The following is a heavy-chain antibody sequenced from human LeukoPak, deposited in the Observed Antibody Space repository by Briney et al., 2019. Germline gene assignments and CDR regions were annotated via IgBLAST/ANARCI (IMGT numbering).Heavy chain of an antibody. D-gene: IGHD6-13*01. CDR1: GFTFSNYW. CDR3: ARTIRGY. CDR2: IKDDGSEK. J-gene: IGHJ4*02. Sequence: GGSLRLSCAASGFTFSNYWMSWVRQAPGMGLEWVANIKDDGSEKYYVDSVKGRFTISRDNAKNSLYLQMNSLRAENTAMYYCARTIRGYWGQGTLVTVSS. V-gene: IGHV3-7*01.